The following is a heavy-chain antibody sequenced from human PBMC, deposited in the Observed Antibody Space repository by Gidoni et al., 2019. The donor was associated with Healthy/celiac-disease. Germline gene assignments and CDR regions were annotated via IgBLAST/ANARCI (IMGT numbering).Heavy chain of an antibody. J-gene: IGHJ6*02. CDR1: GYTFPSYD. Sequence: QVQLVQSGAEVKKPGASVKVSCKASGYTFPSYDINWVRQATGHGLEWMGWMNPNSGNTGYAQKFQGRVTMTRNTSISTAYMELSSLRSEDTAVYYCAREVVPAAIIYYYGMDVWGQGTTVTVSS. CDR3: AREVVPAAIIYYYGMDV. CDR2: MNPNSGNT. D-gene: IGHD2-2*02. V-gene: IGHV1-8*01.